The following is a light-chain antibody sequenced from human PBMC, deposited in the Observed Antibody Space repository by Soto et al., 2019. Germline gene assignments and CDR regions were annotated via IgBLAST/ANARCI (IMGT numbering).Light chain of an antibody. Sequence: QSVLTQSSSASASLGSSVKLTCTLSSGHSSYIIAGHQQQPGKAPRYLLKVEGSGSYSKRSVVPDHFSGCSSGAGRYLTISTLQCVEEDEYYCEIWERNRWVLGGGTQVTVL. CDR1: SGHSSYI. J-gene: IGLJ3*02. CDR2: VEGSGSY. CDR3: EIWERNRWV. V-gene: IGLV4-60*02.